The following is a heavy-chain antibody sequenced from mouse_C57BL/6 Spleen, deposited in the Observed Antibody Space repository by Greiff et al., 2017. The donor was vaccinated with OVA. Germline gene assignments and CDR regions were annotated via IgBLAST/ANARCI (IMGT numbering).Heavy chain of an antibody. CDR3: ARCADAGAIYYGYDYYAMDY. D-gene: IGHD2-2*01. Sequence: EVQLQQSGPELVKPGASVKMSCKASGYTFTDYNMHWVKQSHGKSLEWIGYINPNNGGTSYNQKFKGKATLTVNKSSSTAYMELRSLTSEDSAVYYCARCADAGAIYYGYDYYAMDYWGQGTSVTVSS. V-gene: IGHV1-22*01. CDR2: INPNNGGT. J-gene: IGHJ4*01. CDR1: GYTFTDYN.